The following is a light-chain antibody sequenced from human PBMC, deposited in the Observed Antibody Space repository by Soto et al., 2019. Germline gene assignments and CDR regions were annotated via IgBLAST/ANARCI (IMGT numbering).Light chain of an antibody. Sequence: EVLMTQSPATLSVSPGERATLSCRASQSVSSNLAWYQQKPGQAPRLLIYGASTRASGIPARFSGSGSGTEFTLTISSLQSEDFAIYYCQQYDKWPQYDFGTGTKVHI. J-gene: IGKJ2*01. CDR2: GAS. V-gene: IGKV3-15*01. CDR3: QQYDKWPQYD. CDR1: QSVSSN.